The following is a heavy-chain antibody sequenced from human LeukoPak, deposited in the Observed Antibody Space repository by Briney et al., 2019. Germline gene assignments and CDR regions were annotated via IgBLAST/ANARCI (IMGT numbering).Heavy chain of an antibody. D-gene: IGHD1-26*01. CDR2: INTDGSST. J-gene: IGHJ4*02. CDR3: AREGSGNYWGNDY. Sequence: GGSLRLSCAASGFTFSSYWMHWARQAPGKGLVWVSRINTDGSSTSYADSVKGRFTISRDNAKNTLYLQMNSLRAEDTAVYYCAREGSGNYWGNDYWGQGTLVTVSS. CDR1: GFTFSSYW. V-gene: IGHV3-74*01.